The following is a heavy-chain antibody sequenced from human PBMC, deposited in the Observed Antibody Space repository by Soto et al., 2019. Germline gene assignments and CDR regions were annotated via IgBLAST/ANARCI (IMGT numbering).Heavy chain of an antibody. J-gene: IGHJ5*02. CDR3: ARDLEGYCSGGSCQAPYGDVRWFDP. Sequence: GASVKVSCKASGYTFTGYYMHWVRQAPGQGLEWMGWINPNSGGTNYAQKFQGRVTMTRDTSISTAYMELSRLRSDETAVYYCARDLEGYCSGGSCQAPYGDVRWFDPWGQGTLVTVSS. V-gene: IGHV1-2*02. D-gene: IGHD2-15*01. CDR1: GYTFTGYY. CDR2: INPNSGGT.